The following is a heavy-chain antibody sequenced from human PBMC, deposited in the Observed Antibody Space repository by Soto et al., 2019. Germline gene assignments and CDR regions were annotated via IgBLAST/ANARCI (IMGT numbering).Heavy chain of an antibody. CDR1: GFKFSKFG. CDR2: IWHDGTNK. Sequence: QVQVVESGGGVVQSGRSLRLSCAASGFKFSKFGMHWVRQAPGKGLEWVAVIWHDGTNKYYADFAEGRFTISRDNSKNTLYLQMNSLSAEETAVYYCARGPGKDEAIDYWGQGTMVTVSS. V-gene: IGHV3-33*01. CDR3: ARGPGKDEAIDY. J-gene: IGHJ4*02.